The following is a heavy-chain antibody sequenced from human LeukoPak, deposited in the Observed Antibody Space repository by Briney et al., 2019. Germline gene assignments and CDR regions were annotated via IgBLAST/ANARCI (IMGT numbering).Heavy chain of an antibody. V-gene: IGHV4-59*01. Sequence: PSETLSLTCTVSGDSISSYYWSWIRQPPGKGLEWIGYIYYNGSTNYNPSLKSRVPISVDTSKQQFSLKLSSVTAADTAVYYCASDLEDHYDRSPGAFDIWGQGTMVTVSS. CDR2: IYYNGST. CDR3: ASDLEDHYDRSPGAFDI. D-gene: IGHD3-22*01. CDR1: GDSISSYY. J-gene: IGHJ3*02.